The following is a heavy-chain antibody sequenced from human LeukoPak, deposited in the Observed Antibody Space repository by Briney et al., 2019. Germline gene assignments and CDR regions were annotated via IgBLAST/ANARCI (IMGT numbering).Heavy chain of an antibody. CDR3: ARQNDFRLDY. CDR1: GSTFSSYW. J-gene: IGHJ4*02. Sequence: GESLKISCKGSGSTFSSYWIGWVRQLPGKGLEWMGIIYPGDSDTRYSPSLQGQVTISVDTSIGTAYLQWSSLKASDTAIYYCARQNDFRLDYWGQGTLVTVSS. CDR2: IYPGDSDT. V-gene: IGHV5-51*01. D-gene: IGHD3-3*01.